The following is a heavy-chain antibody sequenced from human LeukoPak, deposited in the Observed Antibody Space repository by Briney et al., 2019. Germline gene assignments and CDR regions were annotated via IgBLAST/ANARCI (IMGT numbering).Heavy chain of an antibody. CDR3: ARDRNLYSSNWYLGGDY. CDR2: ISYGGTNK. Sequence: PGGSLRLSCAASGFTFSNYAMHCVRQAPGKGLEWVAVISYGGTNKYYADSVKGRFTISRDNSKNTVFLQMNSLRPEDSAMYYCARDRNLYSSNWYLGGDYWGQGTLVTVSS. J-gene: IGHJ4*02. D-gene: IGHD6-13*01. V-gene: IGHV3-30-3*01. CDR1: GFTFSNYA.